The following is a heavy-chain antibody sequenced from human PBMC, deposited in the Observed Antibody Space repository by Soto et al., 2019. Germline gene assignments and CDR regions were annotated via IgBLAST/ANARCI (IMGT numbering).Heavy chain of an antibody. J-gene: IGHJ3*02. D-gene: IGHD3-22*01. CDR2: IYYSGST. CDR1: GGSISSGGYY. CDR3: ARGKGYYYDSSGYLLLDAFDI. V-gene: IGHV4-31*03. Sequence: QVQLQESGPGLVKPSQTLSLTCTVSGGSISSGGYYWSWIRQHPGKGLEWIGYIYYSGSTYYNPSLKSRVTISVDTSKNQFSLKLSSETAADTAVYYCARGKGYYYDSSGYLLLDAFDIWGQGTMVTVSS.